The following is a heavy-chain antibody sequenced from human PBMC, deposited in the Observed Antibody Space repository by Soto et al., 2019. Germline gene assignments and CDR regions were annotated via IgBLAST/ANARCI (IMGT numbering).Heavy chain of an antibody. J-gene: IGHJ4*02. CDR2: ISWNSGSI. V-gene: IGHV3-9*01. CDR3: AKGGQLLTEGGGY. CDR1: GFTFDDYA. Sequence: EVQLVESGGGLVQPGRSLRLSCAASGFTFDDYAMQWVRQAPGKGLEWVSGISWNSGSIGYADSVKGRFTISRDNAKKSLYLQMNSLRAEDTALYYCAKGGQLLTEGGGYWGQGTLVTVSS. D-gene: IGHD2-2*01.